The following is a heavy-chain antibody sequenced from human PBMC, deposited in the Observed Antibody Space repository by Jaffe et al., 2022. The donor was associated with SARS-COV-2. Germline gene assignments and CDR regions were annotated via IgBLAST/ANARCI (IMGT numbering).Heavy chain of an antibody. CDR3: AKDTYYYDSSGYYGYYYYYMDV. D-gene: IGHD3-22*01. V-gene: IGHV3-9*01. CDR2: ISWNSGSI. J-gene: IGHJ6*03. CDR1: GFTFDDYA. Sequence: EVQLVESGGGLVQPGRSLRLSCAASGFTFDDYAMHWVRQAPGKGLEWVSGISWNSGSIGYADSVKGRFTISRDNAKNSLYLQMNSLRAEDTALYYCAKDTYYYDSSGYYGYYYYYMDVWGKGTTVTVSS.